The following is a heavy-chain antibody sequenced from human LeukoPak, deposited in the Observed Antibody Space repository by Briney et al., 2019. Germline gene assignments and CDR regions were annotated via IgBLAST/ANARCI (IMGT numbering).Heavy chain of an antibody. V-gene: IGHV5-51*01. CDR2: LYPADSRS. CDR1: GYIFSSYW. CDR3: TRQGAY. Sequence: GDSLQISCKTSGYIFSSYWIGWVRQMPGKGLEWMGVLYPADSRSTYSPSFQGRVTISADKSITTAYLQWSSLNASDTAMYYCTRQGAYWGQGTLVTVSS. J-gene: IGHJ4*02.